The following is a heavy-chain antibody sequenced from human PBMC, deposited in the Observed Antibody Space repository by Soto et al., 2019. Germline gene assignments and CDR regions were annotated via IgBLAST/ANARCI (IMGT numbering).Heavy chain of an antibody. V-gene: IGHV3-11*01. D-gene: IGHD3-3*01. J-gene: IGHJ5*02. CDR2: ISSSGSTI. CDR1: GFTFSDYY. CDR3: ARAGSPYYDFWSGYPSDFDP. Sequence: GGSLRLSCAASGFTFSDYYMSWIRQAPGKGLEWVSYISSSGSTIYYADSVKGRFTISRDNAKNSLYLQMNSLRAEDTAVCYCARAGSPYYDFWSGYPSDFDPWGQGTLVTVSS.